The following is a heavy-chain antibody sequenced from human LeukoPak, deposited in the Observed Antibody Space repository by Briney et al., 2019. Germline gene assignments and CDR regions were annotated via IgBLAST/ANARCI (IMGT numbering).Heavy chain of an antibody. D-gene: IGHD3-10*01. V-gene: IGHV1-8*01. CDR1: GYTFTSYD. CDR3: ATLRGFGPLPSSYYYYYGMDV. Sequence: GASVEVSCKASGYTFTSYDINWVRQATGQGLEWMGWMNPNSGNTGYAQKFQGRVTMTRNTSISTAYMELSSLRSEDTAVYYCATLRGFGPLPSSYYYYYGMDVWGQGTTVTVSS. J-gene: IGHJ6*02. CDR2: MNPNSGNT.